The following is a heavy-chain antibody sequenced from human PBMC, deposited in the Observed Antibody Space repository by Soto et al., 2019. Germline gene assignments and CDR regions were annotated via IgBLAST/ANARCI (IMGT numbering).Heavy chain of an antibody. Sequence: EVPLLAAGGGLVQPGGSLRLSCVASGFTFSTCVMTWVRQAPGKGLEWVSVISGSGGSTYYTDSVKGRFTIFRDNSKSTLFLQMNSLRVEDTAGYYCAKGPEKTGGSHRYLDYWGQGARVTVSS. CDR2: ISGSGGST. CDR3: AKGPEKTGGSHRYLDY. D-gene: IGHD3-16*02. J-gene: IGHJ4*02. CDR1: GFTFSTCV. V-gene: IGHV3-23*01.